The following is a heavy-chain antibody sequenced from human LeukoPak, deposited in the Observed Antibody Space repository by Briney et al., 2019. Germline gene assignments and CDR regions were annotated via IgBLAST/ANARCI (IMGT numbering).Heavy chain of an antibody. J-gene: IGHJ5*02. D-gene: IGHD3-10*01. CDR3: ARVRLYYYGSGSYNWFDP. CDR1: RYTFSDYY. CDR2: INPNSGGT. Sequence: ASVKVSCKASRYTFSDYYMHWVRQAPGQGLEWMGWINPNSGGTNYAQKFQGRVTMTRDTSISTAYMELSRLRSDDTAVYYCARVRLYYYGSGSYNWFDPWGQGTLVTVSS. V-gene: IGHV1-2*02.